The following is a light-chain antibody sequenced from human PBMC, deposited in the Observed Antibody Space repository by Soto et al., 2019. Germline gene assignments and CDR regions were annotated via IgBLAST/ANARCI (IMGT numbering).Light chain of an antibody. V-gene: IGKV3-11*01. CDR1: QNINNY. Sequence: EIVMTQSPATLSLSPGERATLSCRAGQNINNYLAWYQQTPGQAPRLLIYDASIRATGIPARFSGSGSGADFTLTISSLEPEDFALYYCQQHINWPLTFGGGTKVDIK. J-gene: IGKJ4*01. CDR2: DAS. CDR3: QQHINWPLT.